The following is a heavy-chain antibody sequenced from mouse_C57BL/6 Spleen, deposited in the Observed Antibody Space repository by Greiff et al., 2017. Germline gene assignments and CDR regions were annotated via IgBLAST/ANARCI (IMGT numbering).Heavy chain of an antibody. CDR3: ARGGDSPAY. CDR2: IYPGDGDT. Sequence: VQLQESGPELVKPGASVKISCKASGYAFSSSWMNWVKQRPGKGLEWIGRIYPGDGDTNYNGKFKGKATLTADKSSSTAYMQLSSLTSEDSAVYFCARGGDSPAYWGQGTLVTVSA. V-gene: IGHV1-82*01. D-gene: IGHD3-3*01. CDR1: GYAFSSSW. J-gene: IGHJ3*01.